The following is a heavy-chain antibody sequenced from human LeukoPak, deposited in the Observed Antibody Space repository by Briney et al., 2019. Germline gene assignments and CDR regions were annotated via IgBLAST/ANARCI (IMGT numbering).Heavy chain of an antibody. CDR3: ARVSRRHTLDY. V-gene: IGHV4-59*01. CDR2: IDYSGST. CDR1: NGSISTYY. Sequence: SETLSLTCIVSNGSISTYYWSWIRQPPGKGLEWIGYIDYSGSTNYNPSLKSRVTMSLDTSKNHFSLRLSSVTAADSAVYYCARVSRRHTLDYWGQGTLLTVSS. J-gene: IGHJ4*02.